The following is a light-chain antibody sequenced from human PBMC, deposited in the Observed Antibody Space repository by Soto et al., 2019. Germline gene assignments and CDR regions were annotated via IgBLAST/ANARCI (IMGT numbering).Light chain of an antibody. CDR3: SSYTSGSPYV. V-gene: IGLV2-14*01. CDR1: SNDVGGYNY. CDR2: EVS. Sequence: QSALTQPASVSGSPGQSITISCTGTSNDVGGYNYVSWYQQHPGKAPKLVIYEVSHRPSGISDRFSGSKSANTAPLTISGLQVEDEAEYYCSSYTSGSPYVFGTGTQLTVL. J-gene: IGLJ1*01.